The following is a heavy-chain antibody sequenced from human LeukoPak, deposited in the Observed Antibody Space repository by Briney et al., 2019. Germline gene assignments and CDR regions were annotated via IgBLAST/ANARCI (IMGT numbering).Heavy chain of an antibody. CDR1: GGTFSSYA. CDR2: IIPILGIA. J-gene: IGHJ6*04. V-gene: IGHV1-69*04. D-gene: IGHD2-15*01. Sequence: GASVKVSCKASGGTFSSYAISWVRQAPGQGLEWMGRIIPILGIANYAQKFQGRVTITADKSTSTAYMELSSLRSEDTAVYYCARGLALGYCSGGSCYAYDVWGEGTTVTVSS. CDR3: ARGLALGYCSGGSCYAYDV.